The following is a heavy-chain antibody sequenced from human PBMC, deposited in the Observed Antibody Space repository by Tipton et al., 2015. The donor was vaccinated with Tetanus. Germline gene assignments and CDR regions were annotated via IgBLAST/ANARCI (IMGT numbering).Heavy chain of an antibody. CDR3: ARRLIQNLFDP. V-gene: IGHV4-31*02. D-gene: IGHD2-8*01. CDR1: GGSLKSGGYY. CDR2: IYYTGNT. Sequence: LRLSCNVSGGSLKSGGYYWTWIRQHPVRGLEWIGYIYYTGNTYYNPSLKSRVTISVDTSKNQFSLKLTSVTAADTAVYYCARRLIQNLFDPWGQGTPVTVSS. J-gene: IGHJ5*02.